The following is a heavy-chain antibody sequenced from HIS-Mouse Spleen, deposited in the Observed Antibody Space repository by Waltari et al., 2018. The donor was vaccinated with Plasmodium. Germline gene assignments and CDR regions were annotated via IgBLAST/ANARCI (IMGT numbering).Heavy chain of an antibody. CDR3: ARRAYYYDSSGYGTFDY. J-gene: IGHJ4*02. D-gene: IGHD3-22*01. V-gene: IGHV1-2*02. CDR1: ASPFTGYY. Sequence: QVQLVQSGAEVKQPGASVKVSCKASASPFTGYYLPGVRQAPGQGLEWRGWINPNSGGTNYAQKFQGRVTMTRDTSISTAYMELSRLRSDDTAVYYCARRAYYYDSSGYGTFDYWGQGTVVTVSS. CDR2: INPNSGGT.